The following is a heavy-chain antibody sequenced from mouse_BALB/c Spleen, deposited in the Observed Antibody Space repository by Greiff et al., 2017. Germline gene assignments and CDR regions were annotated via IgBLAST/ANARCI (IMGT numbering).Heavy chain of an antibody. CDR1: GFTFSSFG. CDR3: ARYDSYFDV. V-gene: IGHV5-17*02. J-gene: IGHJ1*01. Sequence: EVKLVESGGGLVQPGGSRKLSCAASGFTFSSFGMHWVRQAPEKGLEWVAYISSGSSTIYYADTVKGRFTISRDNPKNTLFLQMTSLRSEDTAMYYCARYDSYFDVWGAGTTVTVSS. CDR2: ISSGSSTI. D-gene: IGHD2-4*01.